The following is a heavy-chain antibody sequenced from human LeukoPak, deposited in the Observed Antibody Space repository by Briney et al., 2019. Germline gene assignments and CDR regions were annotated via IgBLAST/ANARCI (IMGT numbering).Heavy chain of an antibody. J-gene: IGHJ6*02. CDR2: IYYAGRT. D-gene: IGHD3-3*01. CDR1: GDSINGFY. CDR3: AGQGRFSYFGMDV. Sequence: SETLSLTCTVSGDSINGFYWSWIPEPPGKGLECVAYIYYAGRTTYNPSLKSRVTISVDTSKNQFSLKLTSLTAADTAVYYCAGQGRFSYFGMDVWGQGTTVTVSS. V-gene: IGHV4-59*08.